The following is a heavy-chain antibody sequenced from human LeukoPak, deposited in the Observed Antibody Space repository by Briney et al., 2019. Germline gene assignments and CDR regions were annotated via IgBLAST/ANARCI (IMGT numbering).Heavy chain of an antibody. V-gene: IGHV4-34*01. CDR2: INHSGST. CDR1: GGSFSGYY. Sequence: PSETLSLTCAVYGGSFSGYYWSWIRQPPGKGLEWIGEINHSGSTNYNPSLKSRVTISVDTSKNQFSLKLSSVTAADTAVYYCARGSGSYMDYMDVWGKGTTVTVSS. D-gene: IGHD1-26*01. CDR3: ARGSGSYMDYMDV. J-gene: IGHJ6*03.